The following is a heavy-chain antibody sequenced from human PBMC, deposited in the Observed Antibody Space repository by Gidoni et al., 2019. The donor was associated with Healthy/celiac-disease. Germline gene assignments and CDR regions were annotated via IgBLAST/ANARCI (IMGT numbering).Heavy chain of an antibody. Sequence: QVQLQQWGAGLLKPSETLSLTCAVYGGSFSGYYWSWIRQPPGKGLERIGEINHSGSTNYTPSLKSRIAISVDTSKNQFSLTLSSVTAADTAVYYCARGGSGALDYWGQGTLVTVSS. CDR1: GGSFSGYY. CDR2: INHSGST. J-gene: IGHJ4*02. D-gene: IGHD6-19*01. CDR3: ARGGSGALDY. V-gene: IGHV4-34*01.